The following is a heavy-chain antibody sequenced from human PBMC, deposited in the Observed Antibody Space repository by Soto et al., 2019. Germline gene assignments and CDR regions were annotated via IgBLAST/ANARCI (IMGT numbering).Heavy chain of an antibody. CDR3: ASRDPGTSVDY. D-gene: IGHD1-7*01. V-gene: IGHV4-4*02. CDR1: GGSFTSNNW. J-gene: IGHJ4*02. Sequence: TETLSLTCAVSGGSFTSNNWWTWVRQPPGQGLEWIGEIYRTGSTNYNPSLKSRVTISLDKSENQFSLKVTSLTAADTAVYYCASRDPGTSVDYWGQGTLVTVSS. CDR2: IYRTGST.